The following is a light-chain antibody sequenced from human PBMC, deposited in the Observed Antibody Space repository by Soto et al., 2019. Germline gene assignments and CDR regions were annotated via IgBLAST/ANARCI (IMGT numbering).Light chain of an antibody. CDR3: KQANQYNPYT. Sequence: DVVLTQTPLSSPVTLGQPASISCRSSQSLEHSDGNTYLSWLHQRPGQPPTLLLYKVSNRFSGVHDRFSGGGAGTAFTMKISGVEAEDVGIYYYKQANQYNPYTFGQGTKLEIK. J-gene: IGKJ2*01. V-gene: IGKV2-24*01. CDR2: KVS. CDR1: QSLEHSDGNTY.